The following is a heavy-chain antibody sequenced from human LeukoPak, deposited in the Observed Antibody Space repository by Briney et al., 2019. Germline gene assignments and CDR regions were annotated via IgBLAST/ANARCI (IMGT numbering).Heavy chain of an antibody. Sequence: RGESLKISCKGSGYSFTNYWIGWVRQMPGKGLEWMGIIYPSDSDTRYSPSFQGQVTFSADKSISTAYLQWSSLKASGTAMYYCARLPGYCTGGSCYFDYWGQGTLVTVSS. J-gene: IGHJ4*02. V-gene: IGHV5-51*01. D-gene: IGHD2-15*01. CDR3: ARLPGYCTGGSCYFDY. CDR1: GYSFTNYW. CDR2: IYPSDSDT.